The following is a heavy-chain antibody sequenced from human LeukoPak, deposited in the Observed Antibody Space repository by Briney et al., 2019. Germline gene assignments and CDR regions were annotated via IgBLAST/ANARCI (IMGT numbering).Heavy chain of an antibody. D-gene: IGHD3-10*01. J-gene: IGHJ4*02. CDR3: ARDRGYNSFDY. CDR1: GVTFSSLW. V-gene: IGHV3-7*01. Sequence: GGSLRLSCAASGVTFSSLWMTWVRRAPGKGLEWVANINPDGSVKNYVDSMRGRFTISRDNAKNSLYLQTNSLRAEDTAVYYCARDRGYNSFDYWGQGTLVTVSS. CDR2: INPDGSVK.